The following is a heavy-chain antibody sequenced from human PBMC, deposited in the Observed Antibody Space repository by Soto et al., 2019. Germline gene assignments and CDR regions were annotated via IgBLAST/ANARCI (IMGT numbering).Heavy chain of an antibody. V-gene: IGHV1-18*01. CDR2: ISGYNGNT. J-gene: IGHJ4*02. D-gene: IGHD2-8*02. CDR1: GYIFTNYG. Sequence: QVQLVQSGVEVKKPGASVTVSCKSSGYIFTNYGVSWVRQAPGQGLEWMGWISGYNGNTNYAQELQGRVTMTTDTSTSTAYMELRCLTSDDTAVYYCARASRGEYCTGAGCYSDYWGQGTLVTVSS. CDR3: ARASRGEYCTGAGCYSDY.